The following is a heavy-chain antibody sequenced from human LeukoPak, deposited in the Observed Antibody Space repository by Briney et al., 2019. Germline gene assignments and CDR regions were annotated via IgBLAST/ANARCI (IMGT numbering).Heavy chain of an antibody. Sequence: SETLSLTCTVSGGSISSGGYYWSWIRQHPGKGLEWIGYIYYSGSTYYNPSLKSRVTISVDTSKNQFSLKLSSVTAADTAVYYCARENYYDSSGYTIDYWGQGTLVTISS. J-gene: IGHJ4*02. V-gene: IGHV4-31*03. CDR2: IYYSGST. D-gene: IGHD3-22*01. CDR3: ARENYYDSSGYTIDY. CDR1: GGSISSGGYY.